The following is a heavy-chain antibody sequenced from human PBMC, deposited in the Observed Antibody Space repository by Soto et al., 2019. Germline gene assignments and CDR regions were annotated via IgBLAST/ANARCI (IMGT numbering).Heavy chain of an antibody. CDR2: ISAYNGNT. V-gene: IGHV1-18*01. CDR3: ARASVSSHVFDP. D-gene: IGHD1-26*01. Sequence: QVQLVQSGAEVKKPGASVKVSCKASGYTFTSYGISWVRQAPGQGLEWMGWISAYNGNTNYAQKLQGRVTMTTGTSSSTSYMDLRSRRSDDTPVYYWARASVSSHVFDPWGQGTLVTVAS. J-gene: IGHJ5*02. CDR1: GYTFTSYG.